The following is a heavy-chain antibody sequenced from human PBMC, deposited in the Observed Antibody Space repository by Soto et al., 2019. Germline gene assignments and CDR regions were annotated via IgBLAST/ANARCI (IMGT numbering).Heavy chain of an antibody. CDR1: GGSISSYY. V-gene: IGHV4-59*08. CDR2: IYYSGST. J-gene: IGHJ6*03. CDR3: ARQYYYYYYMDV. Sequence: SETLSLTCTVSGGSISSYYWSWIRQPPGKGLEWIGYIYYSGSTNYNPSLKSRVTISVDTSKNQFSLKLSSVTAADTAVYYCARQYYYYYYMDVWGKGPTVTVSS.